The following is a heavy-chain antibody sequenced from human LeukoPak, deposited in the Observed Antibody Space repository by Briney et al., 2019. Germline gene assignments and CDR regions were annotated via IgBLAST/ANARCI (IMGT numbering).Heavy chain of an antibody. Sequence: PGGSLRLSCVASGFTFTSYWMSWVRQAPGKGLERVAVISLDGSNKYYSDSVKGRFTISRDNSKNTLYLHMNSLIPEDTAMYYCARDPRYTYGFVFDYWGQGTLVTVSP. J-gene: IGHJ4*02. V-gene: IGHV3-30*03. CDR3: ARDPRYTYGFVFDY. CDR1: GFTFTSYW. D-gene: IGHD5-18*01. CDR2: ISLDGSNK.